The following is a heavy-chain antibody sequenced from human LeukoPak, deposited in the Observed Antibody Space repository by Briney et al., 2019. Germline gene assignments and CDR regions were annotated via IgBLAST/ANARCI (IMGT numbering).Heavy chain of an antibody. CDR3: ARGGIAAAGTVFWAVDYYYGMDV. J-gene: IGHJ6*02. Sequence: GGSLRLSCAASGFTLSSEYMSWVRQAPGKGLEWVSVIYSGGSTYYAESVKGRFTISRDKSKNTLYLKMNSLRAEDTAVYYCARGGIAAAGTVFWAVDYYYGMDVWGQGTTVTVSS. CDR1: GFTLSSEY. D-gene: IGHD6-13*01. CDR2: IYSGGST. V-gene: IGHV3-53*01.